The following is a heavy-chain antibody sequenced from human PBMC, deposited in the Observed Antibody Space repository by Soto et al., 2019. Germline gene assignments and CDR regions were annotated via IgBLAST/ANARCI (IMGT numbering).Heavy chain of an antibody. CDR2: INHSGST. V-gene: IGHV4-34*01. D-gene: IGHD1-26*01. Sequence: SETLSLTCAVYGGSFSCYYWSWIRQPPGKGLEWIGEINHSGSTNYNPSLKSRVTISVDTSKNQFSLKLSSVTAADTAVYYCARGARPLFDYWGQGTLVTVSS. J-gene: IGHJ4*02. CDR3: ARGARPLFDY. CDR1: GGSFSCYY.